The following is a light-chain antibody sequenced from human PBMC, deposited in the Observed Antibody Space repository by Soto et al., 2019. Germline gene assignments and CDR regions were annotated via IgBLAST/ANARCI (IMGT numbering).Light chain of an antibody. J-gene: IGLJ2*01. CDR3: CSYAGSSTFHVV. V-gene: IGLV2-23*03. CDR1: SSDVGSYNL. Sequence: QSVLTQPGSVSGSPGQAITISSTGTSSDVGSYNLVSWYQQHPGKAPKLMIYEGSKRPSGVSNRFSGSKSGNTASLTISGLQAEDETDYYCCSYAGSSTFHVVFGGGTKLTVL. CDR2: EGS.